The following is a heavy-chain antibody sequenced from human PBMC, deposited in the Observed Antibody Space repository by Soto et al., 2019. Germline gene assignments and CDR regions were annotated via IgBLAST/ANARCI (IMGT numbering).Heavy chain of an antibody. Sequence: QVQLQQWGAGLLKPSETLSLTCAVYGGSFSGYYWSWVRQPPGKGLEWIGEINHSGSTNYNPSLKSRVTISVDTSKNQFSLMLSSVTAADTAVYYCSRLPRITVFGVVITQNNWFDPWGQGTLVTVSS. CDR3: SRLPRITVFGVVITQNNWFDP. D-gene: IGHD3-3*01. CDR1: GGSFSGYY. CDR2: INHSGST. J-gene: IGHJ5*02. V-gene: IGHV4-34*01.